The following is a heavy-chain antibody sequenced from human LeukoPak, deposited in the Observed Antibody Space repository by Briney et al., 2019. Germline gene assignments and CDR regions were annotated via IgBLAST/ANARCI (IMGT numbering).Heavy chain of an antibody. CDR2: TNPNSGNT. CDR1: GYTFTSYD. Sequence: ASVKVSCKASGYTFTSYDINWVRQATGQGLEWMGWTNPNSGNTGYAQKFQGRVTMTRNTSISTAYMELSSLRSEDTAVYYCARVRTRYNWNIGYWGQGTLVTVSS. V-gene: IGHV1-8*01. J-gene: IGHJ4*02. CDR3: ARVRTRYNWNIGY. D-gene: IGHD1/OR15-1a*01.